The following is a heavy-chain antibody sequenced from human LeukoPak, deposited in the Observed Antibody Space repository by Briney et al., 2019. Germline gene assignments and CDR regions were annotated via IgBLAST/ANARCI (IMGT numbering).Heavy chain of an antibody. CDR3: ARGPPSWGYDY. V-gene: IGHV1-8*01. CDR1: GYTFIRYV. Sequence: ASVNVSCKASGYTFIRYVFNWVRQATGQRPEWMGWRSPNSGDTGYAQKFQDRVTMTRNTSISTAYMELSSLRSDDTAVYYCARGPPSWGYDYWGPGTLVTVSS. J-gene: IGHJ4*02. CDR2: RSPNSGDT. D-gene: IGHD2-2*01.